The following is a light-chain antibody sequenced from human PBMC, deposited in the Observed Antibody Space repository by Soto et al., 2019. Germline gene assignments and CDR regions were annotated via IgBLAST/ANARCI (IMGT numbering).Light chain of an antibody. J-gene: IGKJ4*01. V-gene: IGKV1-12*01. CDR3: QPANSFPLT. CDR1: QDVSSW. CDR2: SAS. Sequence: DVPVTQSPSSVSASVGDRVTITCRTSQDVSSWLAWYQQKPGKAPKLLIYSASTLQSGVPSRFSGSGSGTDFTLTISSLQPEDFATYYCQPANSFPLTFGGGTKVEIK.